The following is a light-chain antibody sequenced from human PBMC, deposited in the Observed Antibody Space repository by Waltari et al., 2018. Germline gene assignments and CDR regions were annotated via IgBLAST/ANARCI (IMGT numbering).Light chain of an antibody. V-gene: IGKV3-15*01. CDR2: GAS. Sequence: SCRASQSVSSNVAWYQQKPGQAPRLLSYGASTRATGIPARFSGSGSGTEFTLTISSLQSEDFAVYYCQQYNNWPPWTFGQGTKVEIK. CDR1: QSVSSN. CDR3: QQYNNWPPWT. J-gene: IGKJ1*01.